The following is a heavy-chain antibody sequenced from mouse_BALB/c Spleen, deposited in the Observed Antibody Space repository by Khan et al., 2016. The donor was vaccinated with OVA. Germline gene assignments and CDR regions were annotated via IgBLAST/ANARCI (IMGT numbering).Heavy chain of an antibody. CDR1: GYSITSDYV. CDR3: ACRAYYGNWYFDV. CDR2: RSYSGCT. D-gene: IGHD2-1*01. Sequence: EVQLQESGPGLVKPSQSLSLTCTVTGYSITSDYVWYWIRQFPGNILEWMGYRSYSGCTSYTPCLKSRISITRDTSKNQFFLQLNSVTSADTATSYCACRAYYGNWYFDVWGAGTTVTVSS. V-gene: IGHV3-2*02. J-gene: IGHJ1*01.